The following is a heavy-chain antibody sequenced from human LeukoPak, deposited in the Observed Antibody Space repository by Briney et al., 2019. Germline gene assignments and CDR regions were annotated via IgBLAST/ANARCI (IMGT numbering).Heavy chain of an antibody. CDR2: ISSSSSYT. Sequence: GGSLRLSCAASGFTFSDYYMSWIRQAPGKGLGWVSYISSSSSYTNYADSVKGRFTISRDNAKNSLYLQMNSLRAEDTAVYYCARDSGSSSDYWGQGTLVTVSS. V-gene: IGHV3-11*05. J-gene: IGHJ4*02. CDR3: ARDSGSSSDY. D-gene: IGHD6-13*01. CDR1: GFTFSDYY.